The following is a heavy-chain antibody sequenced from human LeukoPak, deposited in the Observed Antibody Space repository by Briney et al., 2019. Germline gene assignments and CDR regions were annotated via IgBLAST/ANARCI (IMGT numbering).Heavy chain of an antibody. CDR2: IYYSGST. V-gene: IGHV4-39*01. Sequence: SETLSLPCTVSGGSICSSSYYWGWIRQPPGKGLEWIGSIYYSGSTYYNPSLQSRVTISVDTSKNQFSLKLSSVTAADTAVYYCARHGYGSLPPLDYWGQGTLVTVSS. CDR3: ARHGYGSLPPLDY. CDR1: GGSICSSSYY. D-gene: IGHD5-18*01. J-gene: IGHJ4*02.